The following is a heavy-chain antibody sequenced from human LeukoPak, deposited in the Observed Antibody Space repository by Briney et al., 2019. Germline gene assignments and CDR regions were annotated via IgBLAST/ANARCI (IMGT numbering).Heavy chain of an antibody. CDR3: ARGVRYCSGGSCYPLPDY. CDR1: GGSFSGYY. J-gene: IGHJ4*02. D-gene: IGHD2-15*01. CDR2: INHSGST. V-gene: IGHV4-34*01. Sequence: SETLSLTCAVYGGSFSGYYWSWIRQPPGKGLEWIGEINHSGSTNYNPSLKSRVTISVDTSKNQFSLKLSSVTAADTAVYYCARGVRYCSGGSCYPLPDYWGQGTLVTVSS.